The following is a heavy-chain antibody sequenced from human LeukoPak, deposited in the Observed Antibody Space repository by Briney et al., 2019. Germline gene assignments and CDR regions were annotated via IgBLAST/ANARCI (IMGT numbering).Heavy chain of an antibody. Sequence: PGGSLRLSCAASGFTFSSYSMNWVRQAPGKGLEWVSYIRSSSSTIYYADSVKGRFTISRDNAKNSLYLQMNSLRAEDTAVYYCARDPAMGQFDYWGQGTLVTVSS. J-gene: IGHJ4*02. CDR2: IRSSSSTI. D-gene: IGHD5-18*01. V-gene: IGHV3-48*01. CDR3: ARDPAMGQFDY. CDR1: GFTFSSYS.